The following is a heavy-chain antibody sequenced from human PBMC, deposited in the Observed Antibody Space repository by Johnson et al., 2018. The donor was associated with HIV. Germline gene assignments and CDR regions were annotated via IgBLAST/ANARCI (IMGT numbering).Heavy chain of an antibody. Sequence: QVQLMESGGGMVQPGRSLRLSCAASGFTFSYSAFHWVRQPPGEGLAWVALISSDGNRQYYADSLKGRFTISRDSSKNTLYLQMNSLRAEDTAVYYCSTGDIVVVVAAILLPLHDAFDIWGQGTMVTVSP. CDR3: STGDIVVVVAAILLPLHDAFDI. CDR1: GFTFSYSA. J-gene: IGHJ3*02. CDR2: ISSDGNRQ. V-gene: IGHV3-30-3*01. D-gene: IGHD2-15*01.